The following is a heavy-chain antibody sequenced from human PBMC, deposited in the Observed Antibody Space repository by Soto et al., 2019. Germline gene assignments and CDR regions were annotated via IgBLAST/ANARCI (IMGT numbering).Heavy chain of an antibody. CDR1: GFAFSTSV. V-gene: IGHV3-30*03. J-gene: IGHJ4*02. D-gene: IGHD3-22*01. CDR3: AREQFEDGRGHYDH. Sequence: QVQLVESGGGVVQPGGSLRLSCAASGFAFSTSVIHWVRQAPGKGLGWMAHISYNGNKKHNADSVKGRFTVSRDISESTLYLQMNGLRAEDTAVYYCAREQFEDGRGHYDHWGQGTLVSVSS. CDR2: ISYNGNKK.